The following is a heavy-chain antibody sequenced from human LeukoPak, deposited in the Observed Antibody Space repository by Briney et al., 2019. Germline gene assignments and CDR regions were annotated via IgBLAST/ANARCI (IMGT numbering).Heavy chain of an antibody. CDR3: ARDLCSVEPAAPCYYFDY. V-gene: IGHV1-18*01. Sequence: GASVTVSCKASGYTFTSYGISWVRQAPGQGLEWMGWISAYSGNTNYAQKLQGRVTMTTDTSTSTAYMELRSLRSDDTAVYYCARDLCSVEPAAPCYYFDYWGQGTLVTVSS. CDR1: GYTFTSYG. CDR2: ISAYSGNT. J-gene: IGHJ4*02. D-gene: IGHD6-25*01.